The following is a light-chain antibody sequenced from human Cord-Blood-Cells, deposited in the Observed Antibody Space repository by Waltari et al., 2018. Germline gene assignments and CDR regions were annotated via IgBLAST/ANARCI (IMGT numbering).Light chain of an antibody. J-gene: IGLJ3*02. CDR2: DVS. V-gene: IGLV2-14*03. CDR1: SSDVGGYNY. Sequence: QSALTQPASVSGSPGQSINISCTGTSSDVGGYNYVSWYQQHPGKAPKLMIYDVSNRPSGVSNRFSGSKPGNTASLTISGLQAEDEADYYCSSYTSSSTLVFGGGTKLTVL. CDR3: SSYTSSSTLV.